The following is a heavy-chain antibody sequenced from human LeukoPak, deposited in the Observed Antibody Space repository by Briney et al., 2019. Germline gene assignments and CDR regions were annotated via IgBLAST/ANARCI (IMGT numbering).Heavy chain of an antibody. V-gene: IGHV3-74*01. J-gene: IGHJ4*02. CDR1: GNYW. D-gene: IGHD2-2*01. Sequence: GGSLRLSCAASGNYWMHWVRQAPGKGLVWVSRINGDGSWTTYADSVKGRFTISKDNAKNTVYPQMNNLRAEDTAVYYCVSFYETYWGRGTLVTVSS. CDR3: VSFYETY. CDR2: INGDGSWT.